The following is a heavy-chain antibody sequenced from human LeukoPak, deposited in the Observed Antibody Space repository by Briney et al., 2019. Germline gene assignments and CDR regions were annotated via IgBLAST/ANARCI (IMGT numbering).Heavy chain of an antibody. CDR2: IYQSGRT. CDR3: ARGPYCSSTSCYAPSSYFGMDV. V-gene: IGHV4-4*02. CDR1: GGSISSSNW. J-gene: IGHJ6*02. D-gene: IGHD2-2*01. Sequence: SETLSLTCAVSGGSISSSNWWSWVRQPPGKGLEWIGEIYQSGRTNYNPSLKGRVTISVDKSKNQFSLKLSSVTAADTAVYHCARGPYCSSTSCYAPSSYFGMDVWGQGTTVTVSS.